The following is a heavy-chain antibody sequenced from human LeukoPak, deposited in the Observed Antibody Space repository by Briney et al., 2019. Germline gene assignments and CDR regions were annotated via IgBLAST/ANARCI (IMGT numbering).Heavy chain of an antibody. J-gene: IGHJ5*02. Sequence: SQTLSLTCTVSGGSISSGDYYWSWIRQPPGKGLEWIGYIYYSGSTNYNPSLKSRVTISVDTSKNQFSLKLSSVTAADTAVYYCARGPPRYSSGWYNWFDPWGQGTLVTVSS. D-gene: IGHD6-19*01. V-gene: IGHV4-30-4*01. CDR2: IYYSGST. CDR1: GGSISSGDYY. CDR3: ARGPPRYSSGWYNWFDP.